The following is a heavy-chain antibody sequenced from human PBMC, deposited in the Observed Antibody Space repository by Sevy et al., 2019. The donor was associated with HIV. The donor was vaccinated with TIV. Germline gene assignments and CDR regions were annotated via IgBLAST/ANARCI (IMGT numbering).Heavy chain of an antibody. CDR1: GFTFSNYN. V-gene: IGHV3-23*01. Sequence: GGSLRLSCAASGFTFSNYNMNWVRQGPGKGLEWVSATGGRGGATYYADSVKGRFTISRDNSKNTLYLQMDSLRAEDTAVYYCAKDVVAVVGDAFDVWGQGTMVTVSS. D-gene: IGHD2-15*01. CDR2: TGGRGGAT. J-gene: IGHJ3*01. CDR3: AKDVVAVVGDAFDV.